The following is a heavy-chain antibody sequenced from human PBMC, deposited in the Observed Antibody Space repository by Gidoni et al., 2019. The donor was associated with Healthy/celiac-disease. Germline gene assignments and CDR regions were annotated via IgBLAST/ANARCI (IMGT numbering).Heavy chain of an antibody. D-gene: IGHD6-13*01. J-gene: IGHJ4*02. CDR2: IYYSVST. Sequence: QVQLQESGPGLVKPSETLSLTCTVTGGSISSYYWSCIRQPQGKGLEWIGYIYYSVSTNYHPSLKSRVTISVDTSKNQFSLKLSSVTAADTAVYYCARNPYSTYFDYWGQGTLVTVSS. V-gene: IGHV4-59*01. CDR3: ARNPYSTYFDY. CDR1: GGSISSYY.